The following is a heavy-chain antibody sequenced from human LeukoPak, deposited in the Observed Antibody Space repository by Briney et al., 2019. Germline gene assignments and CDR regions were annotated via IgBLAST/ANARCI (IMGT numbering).Heavy chain of an antibody. J-gene: IGHJ4*02. CDR3: AKDRMPYCSGGSCYSLDY. V-gene: IGHV3-30*18. D-gene: IGHD2-15*01. Sequence: PGRSLRLSCAASGFTFSSYGMHWVRQAPGKGLEWVAVISYDGSNKYYADSVKGRFTISRDNSKNTLYLQMNSLRAEDTAVYYCAKDRMPYCSGGSCYSLDYWGQGTLVTVSS. CDR1: GFTFSSYG. CDR2: ISYDGSNK.